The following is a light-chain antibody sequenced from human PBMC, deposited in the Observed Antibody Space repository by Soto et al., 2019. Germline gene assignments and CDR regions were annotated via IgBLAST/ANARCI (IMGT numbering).Light chain of an antibody. CDR1: QSVSSN. Sequence: EIVMTQSPATLSVSPGERATLSCRASQSVSSNLAWYQQKPGQAPRLLIYGASTRATGIPGRFSGSGSGTEFSLTISSLQSEDSAVYYCQQYNNWPYTCGQGTKLEIK. V-gene: IGKV3-15*01. CDR2: GAS. CDR3: QQYNNWPYT. J-gene: IGKJ2*01.